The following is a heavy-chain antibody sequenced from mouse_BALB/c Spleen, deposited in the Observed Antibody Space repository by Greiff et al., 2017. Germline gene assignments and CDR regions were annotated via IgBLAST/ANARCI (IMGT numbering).Heavy chain of an antibody. CDR1: GYSITSDYA. V-gene: IGHV3-2*02. D-gene: IGHD2-4*01. CDR2: ISYSGST. CDR3: ARKGAMITSWVAY. J-gene: IGHJ3*01. Sequence: VQLHQSGPGLVKPSQSLSLTCTVTGYSITSDYAWTWIRQFPGNKLEWMGYISYSGSTSYNPSRKSRISITRDTSKNQFFLQLNSVTTEDTATYYGARKGAMITSWVAYWGQGTLVTVSA.